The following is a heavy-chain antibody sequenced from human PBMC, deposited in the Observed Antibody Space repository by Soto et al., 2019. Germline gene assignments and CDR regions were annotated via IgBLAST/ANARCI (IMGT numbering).Heavy chain of an antibody. V-gene: IGHV3-9*01. J-gene: IGHJ6*02. CDR1: GFTFDDYA. D-gene: IGHD6-19*01. CDR2: ISWNSGSI. Sequence: EVQLVESGGGLVQPGRSLRLSCAASGFTFDDYAMHWVRQAPGKGLEWVSGISWNSGSIGYADSVKGRFTISRDNAKNSLYLQMNSLRAEDTALHYCAKAARGGWAYYYYCSDVLGQGTTVTDSS. CDR3: AKAARGGWAYYYYCSDV.